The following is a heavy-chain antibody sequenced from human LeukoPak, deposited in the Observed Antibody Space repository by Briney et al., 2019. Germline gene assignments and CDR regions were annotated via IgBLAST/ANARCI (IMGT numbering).Heavy chain of an antibody. V-gene: IGHV1-2*06. CDR2: ISPNSGDT. Sequence: GASVKVSCKASGYTFTGYYMNWVRQAPGQGLEWMGRISPNSGDTKYAQQFQGRVTMTRDTSTSTAYMELSRVRSEDTAVYYCTRDLGELPSDYYYDYWGQGTLVTVSS. D-gene: IGHD3-16*01. J-gene: IGHJ4*02. CDR1: GYTFTGYY. CDR3: TRDLGELPSDYYYDY.